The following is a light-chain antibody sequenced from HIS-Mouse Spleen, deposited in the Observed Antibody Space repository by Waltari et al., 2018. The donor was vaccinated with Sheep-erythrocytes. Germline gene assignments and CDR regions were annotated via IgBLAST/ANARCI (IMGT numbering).Light chain of an antibody. J-gene: IGLJ2*01. V-gene: IGLV2-11*01. Sequence: SALTQPRPVSGSPGQSVTIPCTGTSSDVGGYNYVSWYQQHPGKAPKLMIYDVSKRPSGVPDRFSGSKSGNTASLTISGLQAEDEADYYCCSYAGSYTLVFGGGTKLTVL. CDR3: CSYAGSYTLV. CDR1: SSDVGGYNY. CDR2: DVS.